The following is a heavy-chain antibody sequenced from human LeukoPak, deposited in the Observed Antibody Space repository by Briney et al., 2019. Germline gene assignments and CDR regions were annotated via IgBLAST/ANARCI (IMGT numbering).Heavy chain of an antibody. D-gene: IGHD6-19*01. V-gene: IGHV3-21*01. CDR1: GFTFSSYE. J-gene: IGHJ1*01. CDR2: ITSTSTYI. CDR3: ARVDNNGLYSEYFDH. Sequence: GGSLRLSCAASGFTFSSYEMNWVRQAPGKGLEWVSSITSTSTYIYYGDSVKGRFTTSRDNAQNSLFLQMHSLRAEDTAVYYCARVDNNGLYSEYFDHWGQGTLVTVSS.